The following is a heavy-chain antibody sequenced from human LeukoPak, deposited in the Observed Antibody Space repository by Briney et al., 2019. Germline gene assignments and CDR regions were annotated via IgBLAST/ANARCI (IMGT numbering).Heavy chain of an antibody. CDR3: ASAVAGTNAFDI. Sequence: ASVKVSCKASGGTFSSYAISWVRQAPGQGLEWVGWMNPHSDNAGYAQKFQGRVTMTRNTSISTAYMELSSLRSEDTAVYYCASAVAGTNAFDIWGQGTMVTVSS. CDR1: GGTFSSYA. V-gene: IGHV1-8*02. D-gene: IGHD6-19*01. CDR2: MNPHSDNA. J-gene: IGHJ3*02.